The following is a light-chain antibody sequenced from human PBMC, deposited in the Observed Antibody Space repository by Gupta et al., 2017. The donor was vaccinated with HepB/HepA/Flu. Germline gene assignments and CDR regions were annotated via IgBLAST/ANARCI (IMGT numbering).Light chain of an antibody. J-gene: IGLJ3*02. Sequence: TGSPGGTVTLTCGSSTGAVTGGHYAHWFQQKPGQVPRTLLHDTSNKHSWTPARFSGSLLGGKDALNLSGAQPEDEAEYYCLLFYSGVRGWVFGGGTKLTVL. V-gene: IGLV7-46*01. CDR1: TGAVTGGHY. CDR2: DTS. CDR3: LLFYSGVRGWV.